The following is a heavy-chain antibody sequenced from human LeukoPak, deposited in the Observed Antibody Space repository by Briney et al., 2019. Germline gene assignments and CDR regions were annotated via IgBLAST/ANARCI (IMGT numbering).Heavy chain of an antibody. V-gene: IGHV4-59*12. CDR3: ARVSGYSSTNLEGFVAYFDY. J-gene: IGHJ4*02. CDR2: IYYSGST. D-gene: IGHD6-13*01. CDR1: GGSISSYY. Sequence: SETLSLTRTVSGGSISSYYWSWIRQPPGKGLEWIGYIYYSGSTNYNPSLKSRVTISVDTSKNQFSLKLSSVTAADTAVYYCARVSGYSSTNLEGFVAYFDYWGQGTLVTVSS.